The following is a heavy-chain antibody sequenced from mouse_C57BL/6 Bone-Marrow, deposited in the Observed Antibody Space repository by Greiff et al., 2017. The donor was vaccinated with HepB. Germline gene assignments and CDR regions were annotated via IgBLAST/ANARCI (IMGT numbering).Heavy chain of an antibody. D-gene: IGHD2-4*01. CDR2: IYIGNGYT. J-gene: IGHJ2*01. V-gene: IGHV1-58*01. Sequence: EVKLVESGAELVRPGSSVKMSCKTSGYTFTSYGINWVKQRPGQGLEWIGYIYIGNGYTEYNEKFKGKATLTSDTSSSTAYMQLSSLTSEDSAIYFCARSFYYDYGGGFDYWGQGTTLTVSS. CDR1: GYTFTSYG. CDR3: ARSFYYDYGGGFDY.